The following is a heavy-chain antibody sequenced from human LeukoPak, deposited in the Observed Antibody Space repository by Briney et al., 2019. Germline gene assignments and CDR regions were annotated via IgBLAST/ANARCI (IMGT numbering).Heavy chain of an antibody. CDR2: IYYSGST. J-gene: IGHJ5*02. Sequence: SETLPLTCTVSGGSISSYYWSWIRQPPGKGLEWIGYIYYSGSTNYNPSLKSRVTISVDTSKNQFSLKLSSVTAADTAVYYCARASVHQEWYYDFWSGYPPSNWFDPWGQGTLVTVSS. CDR3: ARASVHQEWYYDFWSGYPPSNWFDP. D-gene: IGHD3-3*01. CDR1: GGSISSYY. V-gene: IGHV4-59*01.